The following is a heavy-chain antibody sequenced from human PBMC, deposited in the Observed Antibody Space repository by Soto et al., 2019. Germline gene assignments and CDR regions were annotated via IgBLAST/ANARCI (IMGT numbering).Heavy chain of an antibody. V-gene: IGHV3-7*01. D-gene: IGHD3-9*01. J-gene: IGHJ4*02. CDR3: ARDPGRSNTYYDILTGYYNVEGAYYFDY. CDR2: IKQDGSEK. CDR1: GFTFSSYW. Sequence: GGSLRLSCAASGFTFSSYWMSWVRQAPGKGLEWVANIKQDGSEKYYVDSVKGRFTISRDNAKNSLYLQMNSLRAEDTAVYYCARDPGRSNTYYDILTGYYNVEGAYYFDYWGQGTLVTVSS.